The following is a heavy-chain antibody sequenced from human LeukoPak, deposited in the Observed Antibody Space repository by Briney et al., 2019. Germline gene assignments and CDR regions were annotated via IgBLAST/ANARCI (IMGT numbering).Heavy chain of an antibody. J-gene: IGHJ4*02. CDR3: ARDGGHGGDLDY. CDR2: IKQDGSEK. D-gene: IGHD2-21*02. CDR1: GFTFTTYW. V-gene: IGHV3-7*01. Sequence: GGSLRLSCAASGFTFTTYWLHWVRQAPGQGLDWVDNIKQDGSEKYYVDSAKGRFTISRDNGKNSVYLQMNSLRAEDTAVYYCARDGGHGGDLDYWGQGTLVTVSS.